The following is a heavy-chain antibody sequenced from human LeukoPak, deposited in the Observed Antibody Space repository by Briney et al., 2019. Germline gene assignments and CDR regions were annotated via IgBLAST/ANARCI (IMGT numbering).Heavy chain of an antibody. V-gene: IGHV1-69*13. Sequence: SVKVSCKASGYTFTSYGISWVRQAPGQGLEWMGGIIPIFGTANYAQKFQGRVTITADESTSTAYMELSSLRSEDTAVYYCARAATKIPYDAFDNWGQGTMVTVSS. CDR3: ARAATKIPYDAFDN. CDR1: GYTFTSYG. CDR2: IIPIFGTA. D-gene: IGHD5-12*01. J-gene: IGHJ3*02.